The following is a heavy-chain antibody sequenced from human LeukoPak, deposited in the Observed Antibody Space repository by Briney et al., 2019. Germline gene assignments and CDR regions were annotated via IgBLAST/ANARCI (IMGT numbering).Heavy chain of an antibody. D-gene: IGHD3-10*01. CDR1: GFTFSSYA. CDR2: ISGSGGNT. J-gene: IGHJ4*02. CDR3: AKGRNEDGDASLNC. V-gene: IGHV3-23*01. Sequence: GGSLTLSCAASGFTFSSYAMSCVRQAPGKGLEWVSSISGSGGNTFYADSVKGRFTISRDNSKNTLYLQMNSLRAEDTAAYHCAKGRNEDGDASLNCWGQGTLVTVSS.